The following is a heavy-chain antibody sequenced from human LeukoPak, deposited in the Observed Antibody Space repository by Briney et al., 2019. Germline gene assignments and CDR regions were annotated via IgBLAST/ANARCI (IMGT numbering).Heavy chain of an antibody. V-gene: IGHV4-59*01. J-gene: IGHJ4*02. Sequence: SETLSLTCTVSGGSISSYYWSWIRQPPGKGLEWIGHVYYRGHTNYNPSLQSRVTISVDPSKNQFSLKLSSVTAADTVVYYCARDRGGGMVGPTYYFDSWGQGTLVTVSS. CDR2: VYYRGHT. CDR3: ARDRGGGMVGPTYYFDS. D-gene: IGHD1-26*01. CDR1: GGSISSYY.